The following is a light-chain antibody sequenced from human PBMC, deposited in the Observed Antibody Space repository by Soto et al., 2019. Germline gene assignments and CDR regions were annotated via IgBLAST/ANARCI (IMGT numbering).Light chain of an antibody. V-gene: IGKV3-20*01. CDR1: RSVISH. J-gene: IGKJ1*01. Sequence: TQSPATLSVSPGGKATLYCRAGRSVISHWACYHQKPGQAPRLLIYGAASRATSIPDRFSGSGSWTDFSLTISRLEPEDFAVYYCQQYCSSPVTFGQGTKVDI. CDR2: GAA. CDR3: QQYCSSPVT.